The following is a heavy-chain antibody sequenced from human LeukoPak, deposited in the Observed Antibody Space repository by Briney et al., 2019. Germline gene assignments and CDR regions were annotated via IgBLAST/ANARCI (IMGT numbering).Heavy chain of an antibody. Sequence: SSETLSLTCTLSGGSIDPYYWSWLRQSPGKGLEWIGYIHYSGDTTYNPSLESRVSISIDTSKNQFSLRLTSVTPADTAVYYCARGGGEITIFGVLSFEYWGQGTLVTVSS. CDR3: ARGGGEITIFGVLSFEY. V-gene: IGHV4-59*01. CDR2: IHYSGDT. D-gene: IGHD3-3*01. J-gene: IGHJ4*02. CDR1: GGSIDPYY.